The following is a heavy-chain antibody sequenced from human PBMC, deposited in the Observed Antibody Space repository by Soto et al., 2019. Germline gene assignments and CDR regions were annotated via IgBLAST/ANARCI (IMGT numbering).Heavy chain of an antibody. J-gene: IGHJ4*01. CDR1: GFTFSSYG. CDR3: AKEITVAGDFDY. D-gene: IGHD6-19*01. CDR2: ISYDGSNE. V-gene: IGHV3-30*18. Sequence: GGSLRLSCAASGFTFSSYGMHWVRQAPGKGLEWVAVISYDGSNEYYADSVKGRFTISRDNSKNTLYLQMDSLRPEDTAVYYCAKEITVAGDFDYWGHGTLVTVSS.